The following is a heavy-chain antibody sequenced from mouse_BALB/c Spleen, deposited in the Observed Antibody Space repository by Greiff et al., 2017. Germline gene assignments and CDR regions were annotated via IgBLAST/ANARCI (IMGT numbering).Heavy chain of an antibody. J-gene: IGHJ2*01. CDR3: ARDSNWDNFDY. D-gene: IGHD4-1*01. CDR2: INSNGGST. CDR1: GFTFSSYG. Sequence: EVHLVESGGGLVQPGGSLKLSCAASGFTFSSYGMSWVRQTPDKRLELVATINSNGGSTYYPDSVKGRFTISRDNAKNTLYLQMSSLKSEDTAMYYCARDSNWDNFDYWGQGTTLTVSS. V-gene: IGHV5-6-3*01.